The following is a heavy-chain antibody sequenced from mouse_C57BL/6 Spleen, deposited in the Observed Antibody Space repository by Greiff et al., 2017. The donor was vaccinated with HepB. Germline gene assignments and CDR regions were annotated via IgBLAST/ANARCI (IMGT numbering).Heavy chain of an antibody. CDR3: ARNPYYYGSSYYFDY. D-gene: IGHD1-1*01. Sequence: SGAELARPGASVKLSCKASGYTFTSYGISWVKQRTGQGLEWIGEIYPRSGNTYYNEKFKGKATLTADKSSSTAYMELRSLTSEDSAVYFCARNPYYYGSSYYFDYWGQGTTLTVSS. J-gene: IGHJ2*01. CDR2: IYPRSGNT. V-gene: IGHV1-81*01. CDR1: GYTFTSYG.